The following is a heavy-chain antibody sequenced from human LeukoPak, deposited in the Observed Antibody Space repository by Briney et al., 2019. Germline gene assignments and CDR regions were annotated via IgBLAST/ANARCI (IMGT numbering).Heavy chain of an antibody. D-gene: IGHD1-26*01. V-gene: IGHV1-69*13. Sequence: SVKVSCKASGGTFSSYAISWVRQAPGQGLEWMGGIIPIFGTANYAQKFQGRVTITADESTSTAYMELSSLRSEDTAVYYCASQIVGANGGPFDPWGQGTLVTVSS. CDR2: IIPIFGTA. J-gene: IGHJ5*02. CDR1: GGTFSSYA. CDR3: ASQIVGANGGPFDP.